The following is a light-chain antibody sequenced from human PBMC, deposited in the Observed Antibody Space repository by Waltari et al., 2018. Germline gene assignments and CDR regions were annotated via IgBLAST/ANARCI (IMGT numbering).Light chain of an antibody. CDR2: GAS. CDR1: QSVSSSY. CDR3: QQYGSSPWT. Sequence: EIVLTHSPGTLSLSPGERATLSCRASQSVSSSYLAWYQQKPGQAPRVLIHGASNRATGMPDRFSGSGSGTDFTLTISRLEPEDFAVYYCQQYGSSPWTFGQGTKVEIK. V-gene: IGKV3-20*01. J-gene: IGKJ1*01.